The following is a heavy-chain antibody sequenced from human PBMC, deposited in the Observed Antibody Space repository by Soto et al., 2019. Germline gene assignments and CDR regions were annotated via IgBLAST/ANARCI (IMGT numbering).Heavy chain of an antibody. J-gene: IGHJ6*03. CDR3: ARHCSSTSCYDRSMDV. D-gene: IGHD2-2*01. CDR2: MNPNSGNT. V-gene: IGHV1-8*01. CDR1: GYTFTSYD. Sequence: QVQLVQSGAEVKKPGASVKVSCKASGYTFTSYDINWVRQATGQGLEWMGWMNPNSGNTGNAQKFQGRVTMTRNTPISTAYMELSSLRSEDTAVYYCARHCSSTSCYDRSMDVWGKGTTVTFSS.